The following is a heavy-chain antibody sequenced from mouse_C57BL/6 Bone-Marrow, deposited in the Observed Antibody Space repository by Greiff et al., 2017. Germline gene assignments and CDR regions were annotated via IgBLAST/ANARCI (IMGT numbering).Heavy chain of an antibody. Sequence: QVQLQQPGAELVRPGTSVKLSCKASGYTFTSYWMHWVKQRPGQGLEWIGVIDPSDSYTNYNQKFKGKATLTVDTSSSTAYMQLSSLTSEDSAVYYCASGYCYFDVWGTGTTVTVSS. CDR1: GYTFTSYW. V-gene: IGHV1-59*01. CDR2: IDPSDSYT. CDR3: ASGYCYFDV. J-gene: IGHJ1*03. D-gene: IGHD6-1*01.